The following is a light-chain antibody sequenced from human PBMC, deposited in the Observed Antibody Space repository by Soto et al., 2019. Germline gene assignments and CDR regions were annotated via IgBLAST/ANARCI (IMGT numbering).Light chain of an antibody. CDR3: QQYSRLWS. J-gene: IGKJ1*01. CDR2: GAS. Sequence: DLQMTQSPSSLSASVRDRVTITCRASESISTWLAWYQQKPGKAPKLLIYGASSLESGVPPRFSGDGSGTEFTLTISSLQRDDFGIYYCQQYSRLWSFGQGTKVDIK. CDR1: ESISTW. V-gene: IGKV1-5*03.